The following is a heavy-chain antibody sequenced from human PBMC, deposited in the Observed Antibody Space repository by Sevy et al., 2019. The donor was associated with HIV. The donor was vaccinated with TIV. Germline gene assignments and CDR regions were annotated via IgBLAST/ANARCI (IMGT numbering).Heavy chain of an antibody. CDR2: ISDDGRST. CDR3: ARDSVTVSGIVLYALDI. D-gene: IGHD3-3*01. J-gene: IGHJ3*02. V-gene: IGHV3-74*01. CDR1: GFTFGSYW. Sequence: GGSLRLSCGASGFTFGSYWMHWVRQVPGKGLEWVSRISDDGRSTTYADSVRGRFTISRDNAKNTLYLQMNGLRADDTAVHYCARDSVTVSGIVLYALDIWGQGTMVTVSS.